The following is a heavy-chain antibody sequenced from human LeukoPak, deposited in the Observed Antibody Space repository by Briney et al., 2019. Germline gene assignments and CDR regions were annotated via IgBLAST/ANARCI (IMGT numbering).Heavy chain of an antibody. CDR2: INHSGST. CDR1: AGSSSGYY. D-gene: IGHD2-2*02. Sequence: NPSETLSLTCALYAGSSSGYYWSWIRQPPGKGLGWIGEINHSGSTNYNPSLKSRVTISVDTSKNQFSLKLSSVTAADTAVYYCARGSHCSSTSCYKFDYWGQGTLVTVSS. V-gene: IGHV4-34*01. J-gene: IGHJ4*02. CDR3: ARGSHCSSTSCYKFDY.